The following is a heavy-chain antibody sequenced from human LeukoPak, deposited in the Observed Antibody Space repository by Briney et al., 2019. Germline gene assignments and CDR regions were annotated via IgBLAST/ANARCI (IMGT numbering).Heavy chain of an antibody. V-gene: IGHV4-61*01. D-gene: IGHD6-13*01. CDR3: ARVDYSSSWPLDY. CDR1: GGSVSSGSYY. CDR2: IYYSGST. J-gene: IGHJ4*02. Sequence: SETLSLTCTVSGGSVSSGSYYWSWIRQPPGKGLEWIGYIYYSGSTNYNPSLKSRVTISVDTSKNQFSLKLSSVTAADTAVYYCARVDYSSSWPLDYWGQGTLVTVSS.